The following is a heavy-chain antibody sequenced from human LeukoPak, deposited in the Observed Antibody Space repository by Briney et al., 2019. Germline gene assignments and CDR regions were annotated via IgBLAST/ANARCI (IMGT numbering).Heavy chain of an antibody. Sequence: SETLSLTCTVSGGSISSSSYYWGWIRQPPGKGLEWIGSIYYSGSTYYNPSLKSRVTISVDTSKNQFSLKLTSVTAADTAVYFCAREVPVSLRFLEWENFDSWGQGALVTVSS. D-gene: IGHD3-3*01. V-gene: IGHV4-39*07. CDR3: AREVPVSLRFLEWENFDS. CDR1: GGSISSSSYY. CDR2: IYYSGST. J-gene: IGHJ4*02.